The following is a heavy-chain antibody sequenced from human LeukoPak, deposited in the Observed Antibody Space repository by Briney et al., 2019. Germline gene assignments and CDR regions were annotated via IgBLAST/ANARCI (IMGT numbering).Heavy chain of an antibody. CDR1: GGSVTSGGFY. J-gene: IGHJ5*02. V-gene: IGHV4-39*01. Sequence: LETLSLTCSVSGGSVTSGGFYWGWLRQPPGKGPEWIATIYYTGSTYYNPSLQSRVTISMDTPKNQFSLRLTSVTATDTAVYHCARHSGSGSLSRPFDPWGQGTLVTVSS. CDR3: ARHSGSGSLSRPFDP. D-gene: IGHD3-10*01. CDR2: IYYTGST.